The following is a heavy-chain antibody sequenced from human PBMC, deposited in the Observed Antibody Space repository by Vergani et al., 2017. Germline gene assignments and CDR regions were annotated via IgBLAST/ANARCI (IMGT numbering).Heavy chain of an antibody. CDR3: AKEGLTIFGVVIAYFDY. Sequence: VQMLESGGGLVQPGGSLRLSCAASGFTFSSYAMSWVRPAPGKGLEWVSAISGSGGSTYSADAVKGRFTLSRDNSKNTLYLQMNSLRAEDTAVYYCAKEGLTIFGVVIAYFDYWGQGTLVTVSS. CDR1: GFTFSSYA. J-gene: IGHJ4*02. V-gene: IGHV3-23*01. CDR2: ISGSGGST. D-gene: IGHD3-3*01.